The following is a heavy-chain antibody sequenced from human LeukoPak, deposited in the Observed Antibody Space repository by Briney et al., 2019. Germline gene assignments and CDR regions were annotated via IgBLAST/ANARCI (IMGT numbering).Heavy chain of an antibody. CDR1: GGSISSYY. Sequence: SETLSLTCTVSGGSISSYYWSWIRQPPGKGLEWIGYIYYSGSTYYNPSLKSRVTISVGTSKNQFSLKLSSVTAADTAVYYCARVGYSSSYGNEYWGQGTLVTVSS. J-gene: IGHJ4*02. V-gene: IGHV4-59*08. D-gene: IGHD6-13*01. CDR2: IYYSGST. CDR3: ARVGYSSSYGNEY.